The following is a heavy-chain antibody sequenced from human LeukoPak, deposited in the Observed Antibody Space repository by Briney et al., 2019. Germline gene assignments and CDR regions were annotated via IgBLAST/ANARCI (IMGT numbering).Heavy chain of an antibody. V-gene: IGHV4-34*01. CDR1: GGSFSGYY. CDR2: INHSGST. D-gene: IGHD6-6*01. Sequence: SETLSLTCAVYGGSFSGYYWSWIRQPPGKGLEWIGEINHSGSTNYNSSLKSRVTISVDTSKNQFSLKLSSVTAADTAVYYCARHEGYSSSAAYWGQGTLVTVSS. CDR3: ARHEGYSSSAAY. J-gene: IGHJ4*02.